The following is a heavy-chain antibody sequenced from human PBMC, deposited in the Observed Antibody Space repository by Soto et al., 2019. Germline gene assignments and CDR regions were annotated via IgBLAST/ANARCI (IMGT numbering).Heavy chain of an antibody. CDR1: GYTFTSYA. V-gene: IGHV1-3*01. D-gene: IGHD6-19*01. CDR3: ARGNTSAYSSGWYAGYCYFDA. Sequence: ASVKVSCKASGYTFTSYAMHWVRQAPGQRLEWMGWINAGNGNTKYSQKFQGRVTITRDTSASTAYMELSSLRSEDTAVYYCARGNTSAYSSGWYAGYCYFDAWGQGTLVTVSS. J-gene: IGHJ4*02. CDR2: INAGNGNT.